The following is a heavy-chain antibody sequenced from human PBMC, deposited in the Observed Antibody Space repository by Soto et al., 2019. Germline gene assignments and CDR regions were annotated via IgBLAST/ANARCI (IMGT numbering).Heavy chain of an antibody. V-gene: IGHV1-69*02. CDR2: IIPILGIA. J-gene: IGHJ4*02. CDR1: GGTFSSYT. D-gene: IGHD1-1*01. Sequence: SVKVSCKASGGTFSSYTISWVRQAPGQGLEWMGRIIPILGIANYAQKFQGRVTITADKSTSTAYMELSSLRSEDTAVYSCASAGSEYKFDYWGQGTLVTSPQ. CDR3: ASAGSEYKFDY.